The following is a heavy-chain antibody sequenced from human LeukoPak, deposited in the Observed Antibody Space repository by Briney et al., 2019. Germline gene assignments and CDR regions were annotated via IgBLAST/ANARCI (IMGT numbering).Heavy chain of an antibody. J-gene: IGHJ4*02. D-gene: IGHD6-19*01. CDR2: ISGSGGST. CDR1: GFTFSSYA. V-gene: IGHV3-23*01. CDR3: AKASSGWSPPDY. Sequence: GRSLRPSCAASGFTFSSYAISWVRQARGKGLEWVSAISGSGGSTYYADSVKGRFTISRDNSKNTLYLQMSSLRAEDKAVYFSAKASSGWSPPDYWGQGTLVTVPS.